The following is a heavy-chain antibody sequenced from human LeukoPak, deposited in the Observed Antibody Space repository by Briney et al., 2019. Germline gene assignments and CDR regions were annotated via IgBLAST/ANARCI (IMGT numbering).Heavy chain of an antibody. D-gene: IGHD6-6*01. CDR3: ARGGVAARLMYGFQNWLDP. CDR1: GETVSSGGYY. Sequence: SETLSLTCSVSGETVSSGGYYWSWIRQHPGTGLEWIGNIYYSGSTYYNPTLRSRLTISVDTSNNQFSLKMTSVTAADMAVYYCARGGVAARLMYGFQNWLDPWGQGTLVTVSS. J-gene: IGHJ5*02. V-gene: IGHV4-31*03. CDR2: IYYSGST.